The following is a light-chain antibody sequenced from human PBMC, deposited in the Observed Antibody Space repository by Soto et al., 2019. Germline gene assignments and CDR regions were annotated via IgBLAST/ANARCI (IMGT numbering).Light chain of an antibody. CDR2: GAS. Sequence: EIVLSQSPGTVSLSPGERATLSCRASQSVSSSYLAWYQQKPGQAPRLLIYGASTRATGIPARFSGSGSGTEFTLIISSLQSEDFAVYYCQQYNKWPLITFGQGTRLEIK. J-gene: IGKJ5*01. V-gene: IGKV3-15*01. CDR3: QQYNKWPLIT. CDR1: QSVSSSY.